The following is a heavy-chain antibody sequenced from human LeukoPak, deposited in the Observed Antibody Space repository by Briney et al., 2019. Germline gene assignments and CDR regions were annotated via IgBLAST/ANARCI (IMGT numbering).Heavy chain of an antibody. Sequence: PSETLSLTCTVSGGSISSGGYYWSWIRQHPGKGLEWIGYIYYSGSTYYNPPLKSRVTISVDTSKNQFSLKLSSVTAADTAVYYCASHEDSSGYYLNAFDIWGQGTMVTVSS. CDR1: GGSISSGGYY. CDR2: IYYSGST. V-gene: IGHV4-31*03. D-gene: IGHD3-22*01. J-gene: IGHJ3*02. CDR3: ASHEDSSGYYLNAFDI.